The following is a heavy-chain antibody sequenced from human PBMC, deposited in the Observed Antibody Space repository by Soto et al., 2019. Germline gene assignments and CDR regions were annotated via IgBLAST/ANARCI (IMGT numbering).Heavy chain of an antibody. D-gene: IGHD3-10*02. J-gene: IGHJ6*02. V-gene: IGHV1-2*02. CDR3: ARNMDYYYGRGSGNGHGV. Sequence: QVQLVQSGAEVKEPGDSVRVSCEGSGYTFTAYHIHWVRQAPGHGLEWMGWINPKFGDTTYAQDFQGRVSMTRDMYISTVYMELSRLTSDDTAIYYCARNMDYYYGRGSGNGHGVWGQGTTVTVFS. CDR2: INPKFGDT. CDR1: GYTFTAYH.